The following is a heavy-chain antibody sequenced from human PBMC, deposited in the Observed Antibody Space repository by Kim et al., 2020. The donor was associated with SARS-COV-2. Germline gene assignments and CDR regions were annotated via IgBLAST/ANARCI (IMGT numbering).Heavy chain of an antibody. V-gene: IGHV3-23*01. Sequence: GGSLRLSCAASGFTFSSYAMSWVRQAPGKGLEWVSAISGSGTGTYYADSVKGRFTISRDNSKNTLYLQMNSLRAEDTAVYYCAKGLLNYWYFDLWGRGALVTVSS. J-gene: IGHJ2*01. CDR3: AKGLLNYWYFDL. CDR2: ISGSGTGT. CDR1: GFTFSSYA. D-gene: IGHD1-26*01.